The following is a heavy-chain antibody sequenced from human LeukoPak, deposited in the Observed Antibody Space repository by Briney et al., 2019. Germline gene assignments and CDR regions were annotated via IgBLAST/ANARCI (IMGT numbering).Heavy chain of an antibody. J-gene: IGHJ1*01. CDR1: GFTFTTYS. Sequence: RGSRRLACAASGFTFTTYSMNCVRQAAGKWLGWDSSISSIVAHTYCADSEKGRFTISRDNAKNSLYLQMNSLRVEDTAVYYCARGPRNSSSYQYFQHWGQGTLVTVSS. CDR2: ISSIVAHT. D-gene: IGHD6-13*01. V-gene: IGHV3-21*01. CDR3: ARGPRNSSSYQYFQH.